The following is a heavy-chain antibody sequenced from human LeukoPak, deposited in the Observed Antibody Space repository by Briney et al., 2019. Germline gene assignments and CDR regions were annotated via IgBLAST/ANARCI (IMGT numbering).Heavy chain of an antibody. D-gene: IGHD2-15*01. CDR1: GGSFSGYY. J-gene: IGHJ4*02. Sequence: SETLSLTCAVYGGSFSGYYWSWIRQPPGKGLEWIGEINHSGSTNYNPSLKSRVTISVDTSKNQFALKLSSVTAADTAVYYCAWGGNFDYWGQGTLVTVSS. V-gene: IGHV4-34*01. CDR3: AWGGNFDY. CDR2: INHSGST.